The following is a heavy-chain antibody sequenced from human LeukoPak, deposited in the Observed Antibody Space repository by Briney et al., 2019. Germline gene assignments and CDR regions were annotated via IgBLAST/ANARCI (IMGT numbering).Heavy chain of an antibody. Sequence: PGGSLRLSCAASGFTVSSNYMSWVRQAPGKGLEWVSVIYSGGSTYYADSVKGRFTISRDNSKNTLYLQMNSLRAEDTAVYYCARDSNGYGMDVWGQGTTVTVSS. D-gene: IGHD6-25*01. V-gene: IGHV3-66*01. CDR1: GFTVSSNY. CDR3: ARDSNGYGMDV. CDR2: IYSGGST. J-gene: IGHJ6*02.